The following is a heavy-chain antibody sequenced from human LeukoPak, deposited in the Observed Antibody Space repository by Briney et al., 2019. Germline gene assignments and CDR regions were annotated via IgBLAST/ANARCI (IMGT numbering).Heavy chain of an antibody. V-gene: IGHV3-23*01. J-gene: IGHJ4*02. CDR2: IIDTGDST. D-gene: IGHD5-18*01. CDR3: AKGRIQTYMAPEY. CDR1: AFSFGSFG. Sequence: GGSLRLSCAGSAFSFGSFGMSWVRQAPGKWLEWVSAIIDTGDSTFYADSVKGRFTIYRDNSKNTLYLQMNRLRAEDTAVYSCAKGRIQTYMAPEYWGQGTLVTVSS.